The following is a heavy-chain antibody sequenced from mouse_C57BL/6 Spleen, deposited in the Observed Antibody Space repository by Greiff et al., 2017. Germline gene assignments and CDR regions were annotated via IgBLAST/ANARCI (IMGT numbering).Heavy chain of an antibody. CDR3: ATRSGLAY. V-gene: IGHV1-54*01. Sequence: QVQLQQSGAELVRPGTSVKVSCKASGYAFPNYLIEWVKQRPGQGLEWIGVINPGSGGTNYNEKFKGKATLTADKTSRTAYMQLGSLTSEDSAVYFCATRSGLAYWGQGTLVTVSA. CDR2: INPGSGGT. CDR1: GYAFPNYL. J-gene: IGHJ3*01.